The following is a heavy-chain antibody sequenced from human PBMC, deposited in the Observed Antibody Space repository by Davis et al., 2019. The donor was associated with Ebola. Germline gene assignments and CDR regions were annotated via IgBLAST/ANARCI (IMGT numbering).Heavy chain of an antibody. CDR2: IYPDDSDT. V-gene: IGHV5-51*01. Sequence: GESLKISCKASGYIFTDYWIGWVRQMPGKGLEWMGIIYPDDSDTRYGPSFQGQVTISADKSISTAYLQWSSLTASDTAMYYCARHILGSSSYYDYYDMDVWGHGTTVTVS. D-gene: IGHD3-9*01. CDR3: ARHILGSSSYYDYYDMDV. CDR1: GYIFTDYW. J-gene: IGHJ6*02.